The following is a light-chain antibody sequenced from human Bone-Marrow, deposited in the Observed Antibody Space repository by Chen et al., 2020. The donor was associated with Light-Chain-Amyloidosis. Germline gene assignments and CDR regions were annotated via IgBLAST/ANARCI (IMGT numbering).Light chain of an antibody. CDR1: SGDVGGYYF. V-gene: IGLV2-11*01. CDR2: DVS. Sequence: QSALTQPRSVSGSPGQSITISCTGTSGDVGGYYFVSWYQQHPGKAPQLIIYDVSKRPPGVPYRFSGSKSGNTASRTVHGLHGEGEAEYYGTSYAGSYTGVFGGGTKLTVL. J-gene: IGLJ3*02. CDR3: TSYAGSYTGV.